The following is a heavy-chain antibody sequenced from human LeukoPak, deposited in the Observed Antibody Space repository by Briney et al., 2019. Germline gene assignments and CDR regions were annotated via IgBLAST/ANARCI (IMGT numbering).Heavy chain of an antibody. J-gene: IGHJ4*02. CDR2: ISGSGGST. V-gene: IGHV3-23*01. CDR3: AKGGAPLLWFGELSRIDY. D-gene: IGHD3-10*01. CDR1: GFTCISYA. Sequence: PGGSLRLSCAASGFTCISYAMSWVRQAPGKRLEWVSAISGSGGSTYYADSVKGRFTISRDSSKNTLYLQMNSLRAEDTAVYYCAKGGAPLLWFGELSRIDYWGQGTLVTVSS.